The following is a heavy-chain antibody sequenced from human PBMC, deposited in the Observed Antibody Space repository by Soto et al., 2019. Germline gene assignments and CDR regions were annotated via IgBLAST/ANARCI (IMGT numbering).Heavy chain of an antibody. CDR2: TYYRSKWYN. J-gene: IGHJ4*02. CDR3: ARDYCSSTSCYGGAFGY. CDR1: GDSVSSNSAA. Sequence: PSQTLSLTCAISGDSVSSNSAAWNWIRQSPSRGLEWLGRTYYRSKWYNDYAVSVKSRITINPDTSKNQFSLQLNSVTPEDTVVYYCARDYCSSTSCYGGAFGYWGQGTLVTVSS. D-gene: IGHD2-2*01. V-gene: IGHV6-1*01.